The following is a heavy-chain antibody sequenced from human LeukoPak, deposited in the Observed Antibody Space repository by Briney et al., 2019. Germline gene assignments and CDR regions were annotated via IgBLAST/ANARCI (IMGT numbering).Heavy chain of an antibody. D-gene: IGHD2-15*01. CDR2: ISWNSGSI. J-gene: IGHJ6*02. V-gene: IGHV3-9*01. CDR3: AKGAYTCSGGSCPYYYYYGMDV. CDR1: GFTFDDYA. Sequence: GGSLRLSCAASGFTFDDYAMHWVRQAPGKGLEWVSGISWNSGSIGYADSVKGRFTISRDNAKNSLYLQMNSLRAEDTALYYCAKGAYTCSGGSCPYYYYYGMDVWGQGTTVTVSS.